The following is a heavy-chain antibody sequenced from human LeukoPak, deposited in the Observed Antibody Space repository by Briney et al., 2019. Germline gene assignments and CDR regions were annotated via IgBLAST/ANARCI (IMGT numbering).Heavy chain of an antibody. CDR1: GYTFTDYY. J-gene: IGHJ4*02. CDR2: ISAYNGNT. Sequence: GASVKVSCKASGYTFTDYYMHWVRQAPGQGLEWMGWISAYNGNTNYAQKLQGRVTMTTDTSTSTAYMELRSLRSDDTAVYYCARIAESKPPSNWGQGTLVTVSS. D-gene: IGHD1-14*01. V-gene: IGHV1-18*04. CDR3: ARIAESKPPSN.